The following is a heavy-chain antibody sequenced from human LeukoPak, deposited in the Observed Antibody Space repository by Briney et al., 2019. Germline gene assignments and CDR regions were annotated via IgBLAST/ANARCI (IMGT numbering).Heavy chain of an antibody. CDR2: ISSSSSYI. CDR3: ARTADSSSWPVHFDY. J-gene: IGHJ4*02. Sequence: PVGSLRLSCAASGFTFSSYSMNCVRQAPGKGLEWVSSISSSSSYIYYADSVKGRFTISRDNAKNSLYLQMNSLRAEDTAVYYCARTADSSSWPVHFDYWGQGTLVTVSS. CDR1: GFTFSSYS. V-gene: IGHV3-21*01. D-gene: IGHD6-13*01.